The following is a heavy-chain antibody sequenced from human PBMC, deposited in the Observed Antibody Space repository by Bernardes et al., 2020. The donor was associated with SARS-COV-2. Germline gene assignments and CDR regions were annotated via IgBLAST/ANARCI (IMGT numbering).Heavy chain of an antibody. CDR2: INHSGST. Sequence: TLSLTCAVYGGSFSGYYWSWIRQPPGKGLEWMGEINHSGSTNYNPSLKSRVTISVDTSKNQFSLKLSSVTAADTAVYYCARVIVVVPAAISYYYYYGMDVWGQGTTVTVSS. D-gene: IGHD2-2*01. J-gene: IGHJ6*02. CDR1: GGSFSGYY. V-gene: IGHV4-34*01. CDR3: ARVIVVVPAAISYYYYYGMDV.